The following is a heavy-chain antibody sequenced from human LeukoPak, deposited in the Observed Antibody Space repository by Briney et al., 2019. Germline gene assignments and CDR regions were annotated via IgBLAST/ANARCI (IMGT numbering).Heavy chain of an antibody. Sequence: SETLSLTCTVSGSSISSYYWSWIRQPAGKGLEWIGRIYTSGSTNYNPSLKSRVTMSVDTSKKQFSLKLSSVTAADTAVYYCARAKYCSSTSCYGSNWFDPWGQGTLVTVSS. CDR3: ARAKYCSSTSCYGSNWFDP. V-gene: IGHV4-4*07. CDR1: GSSISSYY. CDR2: IYTSGST. J-gene: IGHJ5*02. D-gene: IGHD2-2*01.